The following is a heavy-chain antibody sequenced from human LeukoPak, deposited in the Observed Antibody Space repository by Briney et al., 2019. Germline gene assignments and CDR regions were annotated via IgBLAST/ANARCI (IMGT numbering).Heavy chain of an antibody. J-gene: IGHJ4*02. CDR3: ARDWFSDSSGYYPTPGFDY. Sequence: ASVKVSCKASGYTFTSYYMHWVRQAPGQGLEWMGIINPSGGSTSYAQKFQGRVTMTRDTSTSTVYMELSSLRSEDTAVYYCARDWFSDSSGYYPTPGFDYWGQGTLVTVSS. CDR2: INPSGGST. CDR1: GYTFTSYY. D-gene: IGHD3-22*01. V-gene: IGHV1-46*01.